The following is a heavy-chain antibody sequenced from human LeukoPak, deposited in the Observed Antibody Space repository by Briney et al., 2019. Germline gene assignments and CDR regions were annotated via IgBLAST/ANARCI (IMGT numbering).Heavy chain of an antibody. CDR1: GGSISSSSYY. CDR3: ATSVVTAFYDY. J-gene: IGHJ4*02. CDR2: IYYSGST. D-gene: IGHD2-15*01. Sequence: SETLSLTCTVSGGSISSSSYYWGWSRQPPGKGLEWIGSIYYSGSTYYNPSLKSRVTISVDTSKNQFSLKLSSVTAADTAVYYCATSVVTAFYDYWGQGTLVTVSS. V-gene: IGHV4-39*01.